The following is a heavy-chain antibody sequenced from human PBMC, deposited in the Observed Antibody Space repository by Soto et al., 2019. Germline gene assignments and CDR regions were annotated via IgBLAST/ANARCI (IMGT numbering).Heavy chain of an antibody. V-gene: IGHV1-69*06. D-gene: IGHD5-12*01. CDR1: GGTFSNSA. J-gene: IGHJ4*01. CDR2: IIPVFGST. CDR3: ATPSGLLGQYSSLPDN. Sequence: QVQLVQSGTEVKKPGSSVKVSCTASGGTFSNSAITWVRQAPGQGLDWMGMIIPVFGSTHYAQKFKGRVTITADTSTSTAYMELSSLRSEDTAVYYCATPSGLLGQYSSLPDNWGHGNLVTVTS.